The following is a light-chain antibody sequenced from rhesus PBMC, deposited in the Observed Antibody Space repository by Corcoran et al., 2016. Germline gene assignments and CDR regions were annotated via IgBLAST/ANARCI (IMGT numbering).Light chain of an antibody. J-gene: IGLJ1*01. CDR3: SSYASSSTYI. Sequence: QAAPTQPPSVSGSPGQSATISCTETSSDIGGYNRISWYQQHPGKAPKLMIYDVSNRPSGVSDRFSGSKSGNTASLTISGLQAEDEADYYCSSYASSSTYIFGAGTRLTVL. CDR2: DVS. V-gene: IGLV2-13*03. CDR1: SSDIGGYNR.